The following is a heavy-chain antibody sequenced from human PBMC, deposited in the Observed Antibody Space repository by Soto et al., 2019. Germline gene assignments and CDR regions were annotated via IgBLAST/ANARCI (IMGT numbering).Heavy chain of an antibody. D-gene: IGHD3-22*01. CDR1: GGTFSSYA. CDR3: ARVQSYYYDSSGYQYYYYYGMDV. J-gene: IGHJ6*02. Sequence: SVKVSCKASGGTFSSYAISWVRQAPGQGLEWMGGIIPIFGTANYAQKFQGRVTITADKSTSTAYMELSSLRSEDTAVYYCARVQSYYYDSSGYQYYYYYGMDVWGQGTTVPVSS. V-gene: IGHV1-69*06. CDR2: IIPIFGTA.